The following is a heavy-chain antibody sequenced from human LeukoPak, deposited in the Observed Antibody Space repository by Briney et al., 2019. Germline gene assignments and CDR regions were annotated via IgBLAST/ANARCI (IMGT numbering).Heavy chain of an antibody. CDR2: ISSSSSYI. CDR3: AKGAEPGIAVAGTTNFDY. CDR1: GFTFSSYS. V-gene: IGHV3-21*04. Sequence: GGSLRLSCAASGFTFSSYSMNWVRQAPGKGLEWVSSISSSSSYIYYADSVKGRFTISRDNAKNSLYLQMNSLRAEDTAVYYCAKGAEPGIAVAGTTNFDYWGQGTLVTVSS. D-gene: IGHD6-19*01. J-gene: IGHJ4*02.